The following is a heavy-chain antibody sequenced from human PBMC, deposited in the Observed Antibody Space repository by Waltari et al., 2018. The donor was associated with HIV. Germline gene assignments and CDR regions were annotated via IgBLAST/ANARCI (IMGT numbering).Heavy chain of an antibody. CDR3: ASEDFWSGPHN. Sequence: EVQLAASGGGLVKPGGSVGLSRVVSGLLFDPFRMKWVRQAPGKGLEWVSSISSTSSFIYYADSVKGRFTISRDNGKNSLYLQINNLRVEDTAVYYCASEDFWSGPHNWGQGTLVTVSS. V-gene: IGHV3-21*01. CDR2: ISSTSSFI. CDR1: GLLFDPFR. J-gene: IGHJ4*02. D-gene: IGHD3-3*01.